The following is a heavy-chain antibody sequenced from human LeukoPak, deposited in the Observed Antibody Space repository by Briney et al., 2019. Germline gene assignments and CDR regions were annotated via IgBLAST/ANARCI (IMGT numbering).Heavy chain of an antibody. CDR1: GFTFSSYA. J-gene: IGHJ6*02. V-gene: IGHV3-23*01. CDR2: ISGSGGST. Sequence: GGSLRLSCAASGFTFSSYAMSWVRQAPGKGLEWVSAISGSGGSTYYADSVKGRFTISRDNSKNTLYLQMNSLRAEDTAVYYCAKDGRALGYCSSTSCYSYYGMDVWSQGTTVTVSS. CDR3: AKDGRALGYCSSTSCYSYYGMDV. D-gene: IGHD2-2*01.